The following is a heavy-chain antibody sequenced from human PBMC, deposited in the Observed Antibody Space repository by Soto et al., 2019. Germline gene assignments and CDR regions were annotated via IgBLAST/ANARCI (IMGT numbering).Heavy chain of an antibody. Sequence: GGSLRLSCAASGFTFSSYGMNWVRQAPGKGLEWISSISSSSSYIYYADSVKGRFTISRDNAKNSLYLQMNSLRAEDTAVYYCARSLYPGIAVAGDFYYYYYMDVWGKGTTVTVSS. CDR1: GFTFSSYG. D-gene: IGHD6-19*01. CDR2: ISSSSSYI. J-gene: IGHJ6*03. V-gene: IGHV3-21*01. CDR3: ARSLYPGIAVAGDFYYYYYMDV.